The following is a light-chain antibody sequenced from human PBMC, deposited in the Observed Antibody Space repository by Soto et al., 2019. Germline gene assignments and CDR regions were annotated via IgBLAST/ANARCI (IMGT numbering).Light chain of an antibody. CDR1: QSLSGRY. Sequence: DTMLTQSPGTLALSPGEGATLSCRASQSLSGRYLAWYQQKPGQAPRLLIYGASTRATGIPDRFSGSGSGTEFTLTISRLEPEDFAVYYCQQYGSSPSFGPGTKVDIK. V-gene: IGKV3-20*01. CDR3: QQYGSSPS. CDR2: GAS. J-gene: IGKJ3*01.